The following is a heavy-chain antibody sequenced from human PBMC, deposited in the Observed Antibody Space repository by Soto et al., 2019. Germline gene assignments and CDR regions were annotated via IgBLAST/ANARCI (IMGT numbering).Heavy chain of an antibody. CDR2: INHSGST. CDR1: GGSFSGYY. D-gene: IGHD3-22*01. J-gene: IGHJ4*02. CDR3: AKGMDDISGYYYEGISFDY. Sequence: SETLSLTCAVYGGSFSGYYWRWIRQPPGKGLEWIEEINHSGSTNYNPSLKSRVTISVDTSKNQFSLKLSSVTAADTAVYYCAKGMDDISGYYYEGISFDYWGQGTLIT. V-gene: IGHV4-34*01.